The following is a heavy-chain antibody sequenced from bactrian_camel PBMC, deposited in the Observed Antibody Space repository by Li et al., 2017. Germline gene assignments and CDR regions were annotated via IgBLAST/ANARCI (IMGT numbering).Heavy chain of an antibody. CDR3: AAFSFNGP. J-gene: IGHJ4*01. V-gene: IGHV3S40*01. Sequence: VQLVESGGGLVQPGGSLRLSCTASGFTFGDHDMGWYRQAPGKGLEWVAISRHAGNTYYADSVKGRFTISRDNAKNTVYLQLDSLKTEDMAMYYCAAFSFNGPRDQGTQVTVSS. CDR1: GFTFGDHD. CDR2: ISRHAGNT.